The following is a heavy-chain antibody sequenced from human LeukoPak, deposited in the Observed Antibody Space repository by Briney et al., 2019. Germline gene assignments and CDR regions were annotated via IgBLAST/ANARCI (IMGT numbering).Heavy chain of an antibody. V-gene: IGHV4-59*08. Sequence: SETLSLTCTVSGGSISGYYWSWIRQPPGKGLQWIGYIYYSGRANYKPSLKSGATISVDTSNNQFSLKLSSVTATDTAVYYWGRYVEEWLTPFDFWGRGTLVTVSS. CDR1: GGSISGYY. CDR3: GRYVEEWLTPFDF. CDR2: IYYSGRA. J-gene: IGHJ4*02. D-gene: IGHD6-19*01.